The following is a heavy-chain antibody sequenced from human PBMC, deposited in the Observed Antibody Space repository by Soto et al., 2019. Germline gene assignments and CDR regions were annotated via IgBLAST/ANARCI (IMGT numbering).Heavy chain of an antibody. J-gene: IGHJ6*02. CDR1: GGSISSSSYY. Sequence: QLQLQESGPGLVKPSETLSLTCTVSGGSISSSSYYWGWIRQPPGKGLEWIGSIYYSGSTYYNPSLKSRVTISVDTSKNQFSLKLSSVTAAETAVYYCARLKITMVRGAYYYYYGMDVWGQGTTVTVSS. CDR3: ARLKITMVRGAYYYYYGMDV. V-gene: IGHV4-39*01. D-gene: IGHD3-10*01. CDR2: IYYSGST.